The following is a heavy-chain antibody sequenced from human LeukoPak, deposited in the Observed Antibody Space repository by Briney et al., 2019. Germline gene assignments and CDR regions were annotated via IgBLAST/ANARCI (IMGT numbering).Heavy chain of an antibody. Sequence: GGSLRLSCAASGFTFSSYAKSWVRQAPGKGLEWVSAISGSGGTTYYADSVKGRFTISRDSSKNTLYLQMNSLRAEDTALYYCAKGPKSGGSPYYFDCWGQGTLVTVSS. CDR2: ISGSGGTT. V-gene: IGHV3-23*01. J-gene: IGHJ4*02. D-gene: IGHD2-15*01. CDR1: GFTFSSYA. CDR3: AKGPKSGGSPYYFDC.